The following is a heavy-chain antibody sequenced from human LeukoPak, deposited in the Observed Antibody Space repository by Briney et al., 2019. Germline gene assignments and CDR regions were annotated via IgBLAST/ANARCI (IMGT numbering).Heavy chain of an antibody. V-gene: IGHV3-30-3*01. CDR1: GFTFSPYA. CDR2: ISYDENDK. D-gene: IGHD1-26*01. J-gene: IGHJ4*02. CDR3: ARDASWELLRYLDY. Sequence: GGSLRLSCAASGFTFSPYAMHWVRQAPGEGLEWVAVISYDENDKHYADSVKGRFTISRDNSKNTIYLQMNRLRAEDTAVYYCARDASWELLRYLDYWGQGTLVTVSS.